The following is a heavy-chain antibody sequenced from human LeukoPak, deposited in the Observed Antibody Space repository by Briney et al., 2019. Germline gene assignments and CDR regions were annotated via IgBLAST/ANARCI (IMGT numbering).Heavy chain of an antibody. Sequence: SETLSLTCTVSGGSISSYYWGWIRQPPGKGLEWIGSVYYGGNINYNPSLKSRVTISVDTSKNQFSLKLSSVTATDTAVYYCARHDSSGPYNAFDIWGQGTMVTVSS. J-gene: IGHJ3*02. CDR3: ARHDSSGPYNAFDI. D-gene: IGHD3-22*01. V-gene: IGHV4-39*01. CDR2: VYYGGNI. CDR1: GGSISSYY.